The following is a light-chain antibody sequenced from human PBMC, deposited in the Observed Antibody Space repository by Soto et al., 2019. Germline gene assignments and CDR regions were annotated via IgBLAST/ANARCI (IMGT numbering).Light chain of an antibody. CDR3: HQYGSSPGT. CDR1: QSVTSNY. Sequence: EIVLTQSPGTLSLSPGERATLSCRASQSVTSNYLAWYQQKPGQAPRLLIFGASIRDTGIPDSFSGSGSGTDFTLTISRLEPEDFAVYYCHQYGSSPGTFGQGTKVDI. J-gene: IGKJ1*01. CDR2: GAS. V-gene: IGKV3-20*01.